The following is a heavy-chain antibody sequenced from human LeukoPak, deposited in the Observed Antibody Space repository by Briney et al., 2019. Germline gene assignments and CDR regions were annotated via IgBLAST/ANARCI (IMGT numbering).Heavy chain of an antibody. D-gene: IGHD5-18*01. CDR1: GFTFSSYS. J-gene: IGHJ6*03. V-gene: IGHV3-48*01. CDR3: ARDRGYSYGLYMDV. CDR2: ISSSSSTI. Sequence: GGSLRLSCAASGFTFSSYSMNWVRQAPGKGLEWVSYISSSSSTIYYAGSVKGRFTISRDNAKNSLYLQMNSLRAEDTAVYYCARDRGYSYGLYMDVWGKGTTVTVSS.